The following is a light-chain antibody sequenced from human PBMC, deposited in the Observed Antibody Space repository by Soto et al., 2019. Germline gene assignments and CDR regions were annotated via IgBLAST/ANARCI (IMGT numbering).Light chain of an antibody. V-gene: IGKV3D-15*01. CDR1: QSISSN. CDR3: QQFDKWPPST. J-gene: IGKJ1*01. CDR2: GAS. Sequence: EILLTQSPATLSLSPRERATLSCRASQSISSNLAWYQHKPGQAPRLLIHGASSRATGIPARFSGSGSGTDFTLTISSLQSEDCAVYYCQQFDKWPPSTFGQGTKVDI.